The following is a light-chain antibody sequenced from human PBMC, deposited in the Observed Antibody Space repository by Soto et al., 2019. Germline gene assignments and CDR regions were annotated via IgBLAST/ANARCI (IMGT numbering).Light chain of an antibody. CDR2: DVS. CDR3: SSYTSSSTSNYV. Sequence: QSVLTQPASVSGSPGQSITISCTGTSSDVGGYNYVSWYQQHPGKAPKLMIYDVSNRPSGVSNRFSGSKSGNTASLTISGLQAEDEADYYCSSYTSSSTSNYVFGTGTKVTVL. CDR1: SSDVGGYNY. V-gene: IGLV2-14*01. J-gene: IGLJ1*01.